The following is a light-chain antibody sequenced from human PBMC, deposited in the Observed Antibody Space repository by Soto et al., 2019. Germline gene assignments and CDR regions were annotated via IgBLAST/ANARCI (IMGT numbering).Light chain of an antibody. CDR1: QSLNSSY. V-gene: IGKV3-20*01. CDR3: HQYGGSPPET. J-gene: IGKJ1*01. Sequence: EIVLTQSPGTLSVSPGERATLSCRASQSLNSSYLAWYQQKPGHPPRLLIYGASNRATGIPDRFSGSGSGTDFTLAISRLEPEDFAVYYCHQYGGSPPETFGQGTKVDIK. CDR2: GAS.